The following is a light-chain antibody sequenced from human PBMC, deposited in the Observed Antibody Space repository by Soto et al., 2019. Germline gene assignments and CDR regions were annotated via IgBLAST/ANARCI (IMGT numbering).Light chain of an antibody. V-gene: IGLV1-40*01. Sequence: QSVLTQPPSVSGAPGQRVTISCTGSSSNIGAGHALHWNQHLPGAAPKLLMYGNSDRPSGVPDRFSGSKSGTSASLAITGLQPEDEADYYCQPYDDSRSGWVFGGGTKLTVL. CDR2: GNS. J-gene: IGLJ3*02. CDR3: QPYDDSRSGWV. CDR1: SSNIGAGHA.